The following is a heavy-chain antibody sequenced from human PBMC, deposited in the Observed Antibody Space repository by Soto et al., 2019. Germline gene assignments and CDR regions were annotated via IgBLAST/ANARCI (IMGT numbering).Heavy chain of an antibody. J-gene: IGHJ4*02. V-gene: IGHV5-51*01. D-gene: IGHD5-12*01. CDR3: VRLGYSGYDLSYFDY. CDR1: GYSFTSYW. Sequence: GESLKISCKGSGYSFTSYWIGWVRQMPGKGLEWMGIIYPGDSDTRYSPSFQGQVTISADKSISTAYLQWSSLKASDTAMYYCVRLGYSGYDLSYFDYWGQGTLVTVSS. CDR2: IYPGDSDT.